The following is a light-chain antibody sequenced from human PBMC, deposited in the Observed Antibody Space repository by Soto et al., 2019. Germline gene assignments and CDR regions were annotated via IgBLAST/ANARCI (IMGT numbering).Light chain of an antibody. CDR1: QSVSNN. V-gene: IGKV3D-15*01. CDR2: GAS. J-gene: IGKJ4*01. Sequence: EIVMTQSPATLSVSPGERATLSCRAGQSVSNNFAWYQQKPGQAPRLLIYGASTRATGIPARFSGSGSGTEFTLTISSLQSEDFAVYYCQQYNNWPPLTFGGGTKVEIK. CDR3: QQYNNWPPLT.